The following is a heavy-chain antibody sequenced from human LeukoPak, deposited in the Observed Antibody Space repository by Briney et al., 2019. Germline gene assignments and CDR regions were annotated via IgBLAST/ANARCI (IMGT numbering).Heavy chain of an antibody. J-gene: IGHJ4*02. CDR2: IGGSDSIV. CDR1: EFNVNDDY. Sequence: GGSLRLSCGASEFNVNDDYMSWVRQAPGKGLEWISDIGGSDSIVAYAGSVEGRFTISRDIAKNSLFLQMNSLRADDTAVYYCARELVAGTFDHWGQGILVTVSS. D-gene: IGHD1-7*01. CDR3: ARELVAGTFDH. V-gene: IGHV3-11*01.